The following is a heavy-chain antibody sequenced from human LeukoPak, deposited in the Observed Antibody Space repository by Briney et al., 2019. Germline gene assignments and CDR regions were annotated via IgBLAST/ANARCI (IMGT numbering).Heavy chain of an antibody. D-gene: IGHD6-13*01. CDR1: GFIFSHHS. Sequence: GGSLRLSCAASGFIFSHHSMHWVRQAPGKGLEWVSSISSSNNYIYYADSAKGRFTISRDNAKSSLYLQINSLRVDDTAVYYCARDPTASGRGDFDSWGQGTLVTVSS. CDR3: ARDPTASGRGDFDS. J-gene: IGHJ4*02. CDR2: ISSSNNYI. V-gene: IGHV3-21*01.